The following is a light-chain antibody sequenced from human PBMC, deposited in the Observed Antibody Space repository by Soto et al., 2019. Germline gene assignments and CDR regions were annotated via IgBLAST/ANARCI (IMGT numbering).Light chain of an antibody. Sequence: EIVLTQSPDTLSLSPGERATLSCRASQSVRNTYLAGYQQKPGQAPRFLIFDASSRATGIPDRFRGSGSGTDFTLTISRLEAEDFAVYYCQQYGSTPLTFGGGTKVDIE. CDR3: QQYGSTPLT. CDR1: QSVRNTY. V-gene: IGKV3-20*01. J-gene: IGKJ4*01. CDR2: DAS.